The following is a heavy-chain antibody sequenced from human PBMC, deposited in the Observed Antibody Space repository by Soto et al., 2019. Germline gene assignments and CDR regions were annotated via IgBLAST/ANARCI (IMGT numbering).Heavy chain of an antibody. CDR1: GFTFGNFA. J-gene: IGHJ4*02. CDR2: VTGSGSRT. D-gene: IGHD2-2*01. CDR3: AKRHRGIVVLPPAMYYFDY. V-gene: IGHV3-23*01. Sequence: EVQLLESGGGLVQPGGSLRLSCAASGFTFGNFAMNWVRQVPGEGLEWVSAVTGSGSRTYYADSVKGRFTISRDNSKNTLFLQMNSLRAEDTAIYYCAKRHRGIVVLPPAMYYFDYWGQGALVTVSS.